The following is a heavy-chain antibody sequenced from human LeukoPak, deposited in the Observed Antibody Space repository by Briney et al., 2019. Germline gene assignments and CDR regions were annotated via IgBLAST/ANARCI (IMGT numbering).Heavy chain of an antibody. CDR1: GGSFSGYY. Sequence: PSETLSLTCAVYGGSFSGYYWSWIRQPPGKGLEWIGEINHSGSTNYNPSLKSRVTISVDTSKNQFSLKLSSVTAADTAVYYCARKGPIHSKYSGKYCSSTSCYALGYFQHWGQGTLVTVSS. V-gene: IGHV4-34*01. CDR3: ARKGPIHSKYSGKYCSSTSCYALGYFQH. J-gene: IGHJ1*01. CDR2: INHSGST. D-gene: IGHD2-2*01.